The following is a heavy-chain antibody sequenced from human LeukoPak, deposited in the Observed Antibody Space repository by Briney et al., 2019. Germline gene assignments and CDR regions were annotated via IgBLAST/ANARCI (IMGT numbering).Heavy chain of an antibody. CDR3: AREAGSVTTYSYYYYYGMDV. J-gene: IGHJ6*02. V-gene: IGHV4-39*01. CDR2: IYYSGST. D-gene: IGHD4-17*01. Sequence: TSETLSLTCTVSGGSISSSSYYWGWIRQPPGKGLEWIGSIYYSGSTYYNPSLKSRVTISVDTSKNQFSLKLSSVTAADTAVYYCAREAGSVTTYSYYYYYGMDVWGQGTTVTLSS. CDR1: GGSISSSSYY.